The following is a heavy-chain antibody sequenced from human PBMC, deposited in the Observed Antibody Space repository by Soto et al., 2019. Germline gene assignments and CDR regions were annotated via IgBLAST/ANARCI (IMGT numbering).Heavy chain of an antibody. V-gene: IGHV2-5*01. Sequence: QITLKESGPTLVKPTQTLTLTCTFSGFSLSTSGVGVGWIRQPPGKALEWLALIYWNDDKRYSPSLKSRITITKDTSKNQVVLTMTNMDPVDTATYYCAHRRGVGVVITSSGWFDPWGQGTLVTVSS. CDR2: IYWNDDK. D-gene: IGHD3-3*01. J-gene: IGHJ5*02. CDR3: AHRRGVGVVITSSGWFDP. CDR1: GFSLSTSGVG.